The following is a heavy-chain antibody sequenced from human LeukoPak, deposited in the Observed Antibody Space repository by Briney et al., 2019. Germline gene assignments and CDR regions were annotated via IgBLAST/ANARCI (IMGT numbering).Heavy chain of an antibody. CDR2: ISSNGGST. CDR3: ARVAESGWGSDYYFDY. D-gene: IGHD7-27*01. V-gene: IGHV3-64*01. J-gene: IGHJ4*02. CDR1: GFTFSSYA. Sequence: PGGSLRLSCAASGFTFSSYAMHWVRQAPGKGLEYVSAISSNGGSTYYANSVKGRFTISRDNSKNTLYLQMGSLRAEDMAVYYCARVAESGWGSDYYFDYWGQGTLVTVSS.